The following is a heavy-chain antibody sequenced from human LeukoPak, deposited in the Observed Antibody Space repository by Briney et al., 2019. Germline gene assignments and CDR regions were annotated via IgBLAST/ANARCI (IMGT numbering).Heavy chain of an antibody. CDR2: IIPILGIA. CDR1: GGTFSSYT. Sequence: SVEVSCKASGGTFSSYTISWVRQAPGQGLEWMGRIIPILGIANYAQKFQGRVTVTADKSTSTAYMELSSLRSEDTAVYYCATDTTFDYWGQGTLVTVSS. CDR3: ATDTTFDY. D-gene: IGHD1-14*01. J-gene: IGHJ4*02. V-gene: IGHV1-69*04.